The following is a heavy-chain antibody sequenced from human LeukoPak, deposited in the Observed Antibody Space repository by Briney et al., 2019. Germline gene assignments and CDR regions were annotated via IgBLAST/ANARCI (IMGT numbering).Heavy chain of an antibody. J-gene: IGHJ3*02. CDR1: GFTFSSYA. CDR2: ISGSGGST. D-gene: IGHD3-3*01. CDR3: AKERADFWSGRDAFDI. Sequence: GGSLRLSCAASGFTFSSYAMSWVRQAPGKGLEWVSAISGSGGSTYYADSVKGRFTISRDNSKNTLYLQMNSLRAEDTAVYYCAKERADFWSGRDAFDIWGQGTMVTVSS. V-gene: IGHV3-23*01.